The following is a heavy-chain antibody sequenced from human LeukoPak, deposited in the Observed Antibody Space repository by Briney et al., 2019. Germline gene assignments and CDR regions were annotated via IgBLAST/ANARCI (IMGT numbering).Heavy chain of an antibody. J-gene: IGHJ4*02. CDR3: ARDHWSDDYVWGSYGY. D-gene: IGHD3-16*01. V-gene: IGHV1-18*01. CDR1: GYTFTSYG. CDR2: ISAYNGNT. Sequence: ASVNVSFTASGYTFTSYGISWVRQAPGQGREWMGWISAYNGNTNYAQKLQGRVTMTTDTSTSTAYMELRSLRSDDTAVYYCARDHWSDDYVWGSYGYWSQGTLVTVSS.